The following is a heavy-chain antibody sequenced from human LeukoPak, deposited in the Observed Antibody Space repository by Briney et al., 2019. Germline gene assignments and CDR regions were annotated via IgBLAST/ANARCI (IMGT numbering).Heavy chain of an antibody. J-gene: IGHJ4*02. CDR1: GFTFSNYA. CDR2: ISGSGDKT. D-gene: IGHD2-21*02. V-gene: IGHV3-23*01. CDR3: AKEWIGGRPLVVVAVH. Sequence: GGSLRLSCVASGFTFSNYAMSWLRQAPGKGLEWVSAISGSGDKTYYADSVRGRFAISRDNSKSTLYLQMNSLRAEDAAVYYCAKEWIGGRPLVVVAVHWGQGTLVTVSS.